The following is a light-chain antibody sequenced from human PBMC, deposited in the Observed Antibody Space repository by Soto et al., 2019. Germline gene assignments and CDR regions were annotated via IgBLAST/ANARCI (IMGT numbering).Light chain of an antibody. J-gene: IGLJ1*01. CDR1: STYVGGYNY. Sequence: QAVLAQPSSVSGSPGQSITISCTGTSTYVGGYNYVSWYQHHSGKAPKLLIYEVTNRPSGISDRFSGSKSVNTASLTISGLQAEDESDYYCGSYSSTDTPFVFGTGTKV. CDR2: EVT. CDR3: GSYSSTDTPFV. V-gene: IGLV2-14*01.